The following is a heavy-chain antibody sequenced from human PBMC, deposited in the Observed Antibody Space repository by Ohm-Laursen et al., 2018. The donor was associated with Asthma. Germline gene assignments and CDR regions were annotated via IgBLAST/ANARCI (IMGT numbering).Heavy chain of an antibody. CDR1: GGTFSSYA. CDR3: ARAGSGYDYGLDYYYGMDV. V-gene: IGHV1-69*01. J-gene: IGHJ6*02. CDR2: IIPIFGTA. Sequence: SSVKVSCKVSGGTFSSYAISWVRQAPGQGLEWMGGIIPIFGTANYAQKFQGRVTITADESTSTAYMELSSLRSEDTTVYYCARAGSGYDYGLDYYYGMDVWGQGTTVTVSS. D-gene: IGHD5-12*01.